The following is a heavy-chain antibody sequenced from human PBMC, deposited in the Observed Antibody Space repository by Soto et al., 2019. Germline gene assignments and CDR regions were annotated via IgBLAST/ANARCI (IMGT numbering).Heavy chain of an antibody. V-gene: IGHV1-2*02. CDR1: GYTFSDYY. D-gene: IGHD5-18*01. J-gene: IGHJ3*01. CDR3: ARVAMIISAGPFDL. CDR2: INPKSGGT. Sequence: QMQLLQSGAEVKPPGASVKVSCKAPGYTFSDYYIHWVRQAPGQGLEWMGWINPKSGGTNYAQKFQGRVTMTRDKSISTGYMELTRLRSDDTGVYFCARVAMIISAGPFDLWGQGTVVTVSS.